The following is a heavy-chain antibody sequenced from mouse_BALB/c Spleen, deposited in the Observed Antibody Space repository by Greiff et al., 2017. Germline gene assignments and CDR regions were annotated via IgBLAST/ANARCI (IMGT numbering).Heavy chain of an antibody. Sequence: EVHLVESGGGLVQPGGSMKLSCVASGFTFSSYWMSWVRQSPEKGLEWVAEIRLKSDNYATHYAESVKGKFTISRDDSKSRLYLQMNSLRAEDTGIYYCTQLGRYFDVWGAGTTVTVAS. CDR3: TQLGRYFDV. CDR2: IRLKSDNYAT. J-gene: IGHJ1*01. V-gene: IGHV6-6*02. D-gene: IGHD4-1*02. CDR1: GFTFSSYW.